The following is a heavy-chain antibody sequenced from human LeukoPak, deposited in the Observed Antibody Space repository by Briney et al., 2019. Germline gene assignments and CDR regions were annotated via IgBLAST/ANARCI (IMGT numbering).Heavy chain of an antibody. CDR2: IYYSGST. Sequence: PSETLSLTCTVSGGSISSSSYYWGWIRQPPGKGLEWIGSIYYSGSTYYNPSLKSRVTISVDTSKNQFSLKLSSVTAADTAVYYCASCGYGSGSYVAYWGQGTLVTVSS. CDR3: ASCGYGSGSYVAY. J-gene: IGHJ4*02. V-gene: IGHV4-39*01. CDR1: GGSISSSSYY. D-gene: IGHD3-10*01.